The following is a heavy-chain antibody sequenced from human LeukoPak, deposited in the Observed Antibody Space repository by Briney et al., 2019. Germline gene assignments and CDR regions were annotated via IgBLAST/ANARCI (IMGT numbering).Heavy chain of an antibody. V-gene: IGHV3-21*01. J-gene: IGHJ4*02. CDR2: ISSSSNYI. CDR1: GFTFSSYA. Sequence: GGSLRLSCAASGFTFSSYAMSWVRQAPGKGLEWVSSISSSSNYIYYADSVKGRFTISRDNAKNSLYLQMNSLRAEDTAVYYCARGRSAFDYWGRGTLVTVSS. CDR3: ARGRSAFDY.